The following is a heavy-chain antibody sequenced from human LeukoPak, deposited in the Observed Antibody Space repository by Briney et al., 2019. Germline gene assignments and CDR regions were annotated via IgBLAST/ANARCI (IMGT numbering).Heavy chain of an antibody. J-gene: IGHJ4*02. CDR3: ASYDSSGAGD. D-gene: IGHD3-22*01. V-gene: IGHV4-38-2*02. Sequence: SETLSLTCTVSGYSIRSGFYWGWIRQPPGKGLEWIGNIYHSGITYYTPSLKSRVTISVDTSKNQFSLKLSSVTAADTAVYYCASYDSSGAGDWGQGTLVTVSS. CDR2: IYHSGIT. CDR1: GYSIRSGFY.